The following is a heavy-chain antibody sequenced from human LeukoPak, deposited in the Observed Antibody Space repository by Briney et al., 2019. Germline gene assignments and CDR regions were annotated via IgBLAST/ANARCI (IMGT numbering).Heavy chain of an antibody. D-gene: IGHD4-17*01. CDR2: ISGSGGST. V-gene: IGHV3-48*01. CDR3: ARTVTTDIPNWFDP. CDR1: GFTFSSYW. J-gene: IGHJ5*02. Sequence: GGSLRLSCAASGFTFSSYWMHWVRQAPGKGLEWVSAISGSGGSTYYADSVKGRFTISRDNAKNSLYLQMNSLRAEDTAVYYCARTVTTDIPNWFDPWGQGTLVTVSS.